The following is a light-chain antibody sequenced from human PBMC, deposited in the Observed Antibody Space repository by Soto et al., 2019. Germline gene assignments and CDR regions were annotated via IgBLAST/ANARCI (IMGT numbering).Light chain of an antibody. CDR2: GAS. CDR3: QQYGRSQT. CDR1: QSVNTRY. Sequence: EIVLTQSPGTLSLSPGERATLSCRASQSVNTRYLAWYQQKLGQAPRLLIYGASSRATGIPERFSGSGSGTDFTLTISSLEPEDFAVYYCQQYGRSQTFGQGTKVEIK. V-gene: IGKV3-20*01. J-gene: IGKJ1*01.